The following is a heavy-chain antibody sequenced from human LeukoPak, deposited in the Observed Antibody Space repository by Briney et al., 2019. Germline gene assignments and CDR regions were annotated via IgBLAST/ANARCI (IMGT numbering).Heavy chain of an antibody. J-gene: IGHJ6*02. CDR1: GYTLTELS. V-gene: IGHV1-24*01. CDR3: ATLSSGSFPLGAYYYGMDV. Sequence: ASVKVSCKVSGYTLTELSMHWVRQAPGKGLEWMGGFDPEDGETIYAQKFQGRVTMTEDTSTDTAYMELSSLRSEDTAVYYCATLSSGSFPLGAYYYGMDVWGQGTTVTVSS. CDR2: FDPEDGET. D-gene: IGHD1-26*01.